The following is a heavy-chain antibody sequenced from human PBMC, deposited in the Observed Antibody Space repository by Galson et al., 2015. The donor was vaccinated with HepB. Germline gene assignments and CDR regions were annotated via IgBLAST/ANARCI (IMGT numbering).Heavy chain of an antibody. CDR1: GYSMSSYM. CDR2: IYYSGGS. D-gene: IGHD5-24*01. Sequence: SETLSLTCSVSGYSMSSYMWTWIRQPPGKGLEWIGYIYYSGGSNYNPSLKSRVTISLDTSKNQFSLKLNSVTDADTAVYFCASGVTGSYNYYFDYWGQGVPVSVSS. CDR3: ASGVTGSYNYYFDY. J-gene: IGHJ4*02. V-gene: IGHV4-59*01.